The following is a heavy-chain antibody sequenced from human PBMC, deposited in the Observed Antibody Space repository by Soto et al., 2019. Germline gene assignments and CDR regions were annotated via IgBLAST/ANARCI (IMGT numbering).Heavy chain of an antibody. D-gene: IGHD6-13*01. J-gene: IGHJ5*02. V-gene: IGHV3-11*01. CDR3: AKGVSSSWYWFDP. CDR1: GFTFSDYY. Sequence: PGGSLRLSCAASGFTFSDYYMSWIRQAPGKGLEWVSYISSSGSTIYYADSVKGRFTISRDNAKNSLYLQMNSLRAEDTAVYYCAKGVSSSWYWFDPWGQGTLVTVSS. CDR2: ISSSGSTI.